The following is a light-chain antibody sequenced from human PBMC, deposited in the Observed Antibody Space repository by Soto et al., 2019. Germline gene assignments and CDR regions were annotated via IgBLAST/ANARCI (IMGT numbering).Light chain of an antibody. J-gene: IGLJ1*01. CDR2: NNN. Sequence: QSVLTQLPSASETPGQRVTISCSGSSSNTGSNSVNWYQQLPGTAPRLLIYNNNRRPSGVPDRFSGSKSGTSASLAISGLQSGDEADYYCGSWDSSLSAYVFGTGTKVTVL. CDR3: GSWDSSLSAYV. CDR1: SSNTGSNS. V-gene: IGLV1-44*01.